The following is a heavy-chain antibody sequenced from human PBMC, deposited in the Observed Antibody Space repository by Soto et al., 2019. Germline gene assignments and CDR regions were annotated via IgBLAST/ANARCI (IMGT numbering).Heavy chain of an antibody. J-gene: IGHJ4*02. Sequence: EVQLVESGGGLVQPGGSLILSCAASGFTFSRYAMHCVRQAPGKGLEYGSGISRNGGSTYYANSVKGRFTISRDNSKSTLYLQVGSLRAEDMAVYYCARSGLPFDSWCQGTLVTVSS. V-gene: IGHV3-64*01. CDR3: ARSGLPFDS. CDR1: GFTFSRYA. CDR2: ISRNGGST. D-gene: IGHD2-21*02.